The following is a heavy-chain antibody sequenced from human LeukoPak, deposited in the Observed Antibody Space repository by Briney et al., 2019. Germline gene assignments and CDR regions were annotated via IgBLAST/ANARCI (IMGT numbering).Heavy chain of an antibody. CDR1: GFTVSGYA. D-gene: IGHD5-24*01. CDR3: AKDRRWLQLFDY. J-gene: IGHJ4*02. CDR2: ITGSGDST. V-gene: IGHV3-23*01. Sequence: PGGSLRLSCAASGFTVSGYAMSWVRQARGKGMEWGSAITGSGDSTYYAYCVKGRFTMSRDNSKHNLYLQVNSLRAEDTAVYYCAKDRRWLQLFDYWGQGTLVTVSS.